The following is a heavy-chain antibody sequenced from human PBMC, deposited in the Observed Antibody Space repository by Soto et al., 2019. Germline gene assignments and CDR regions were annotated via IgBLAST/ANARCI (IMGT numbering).Heavy chain of an antibody. D-gene: IGHD6-13*01. V-gene: IGHV3-33*01. Sequence: QVQLVESGGGVVQPGRSLRLSCAASGFTFSSHGMHWVRQAPGKGLEWVAVIWYDGSNKYYADSVKGRFTISRDNSKNMLYIQRNSLRAEDTAVYYCARTGQQLELAYWGQGTLVTVSS. CDR1: GFTFSSHG. J-gene: IGHJ4*02. CDR3: ARTGQQLELAY. CDR2: IWYDGSNK.